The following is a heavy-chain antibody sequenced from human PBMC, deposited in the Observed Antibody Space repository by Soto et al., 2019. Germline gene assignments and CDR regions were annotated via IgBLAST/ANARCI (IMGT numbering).Heavy chain of an antibody. D-gene: IGHD1-26*01. CDR1: GFTFSDYY. CDR3: ARDTRGSYDY. CDR2: TRNKANSYSP. V-gene: IGHV3-72*01. J-gene: IGHJ4*02. Sequence: GESLKISCAASGFTFSDYYMDWVRQVPGKGLEWVGRTRNKANSYSPEYAPSVKGRFTISRHDLEDSMYLQMNSLKTEDTAVYYCARDTRGSYDYWGQGALVPVAS.